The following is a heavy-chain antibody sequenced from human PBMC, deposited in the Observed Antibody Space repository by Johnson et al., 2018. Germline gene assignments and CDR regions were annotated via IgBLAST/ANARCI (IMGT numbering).Heavy chain of an antibody. Sequence: VQLVETGGGVGQPGRSLRLSCAASGFTFITYAMHWVRQAPGKGLEWVAVVSYDGSNKYYADSVKGRFTISRDNSEKTLSLQMNSLRAEDTAVYYCAKGGSKWELYYYHYMDVWGKGTTVTVSS. D-gene: IGHD1-26*01. J-gene: IGHJ6*03. V-gene: IGHV3-30-3*01. CDR3: AKGGSKWELYYYHYMDV. CDR2: VSYDGSNK. CDR1: GFTFITYA.